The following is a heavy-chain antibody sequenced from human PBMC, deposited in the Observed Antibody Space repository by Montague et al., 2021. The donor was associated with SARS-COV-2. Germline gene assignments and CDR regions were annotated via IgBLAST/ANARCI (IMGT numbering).Heavy chain of an antibody. Sequence: SETLSLTCTVSGGSISSYYWSWIRQPPGKGLEWIGNFDHSGNTKYNPSLKSRATISVDTSKNQFALRLSSVTAADTAVYYCAREFRIELWQTNWYFGLWGRGTLVTVSS. CDR2: FDHSGNT. J-gene: IGHJ2*01. CDR1: GGSISSYY. CDR3: AREFRIELWQTNWYFGL. D-gene: IGHD3-16*01. V-gene: IGHV4-59*01.